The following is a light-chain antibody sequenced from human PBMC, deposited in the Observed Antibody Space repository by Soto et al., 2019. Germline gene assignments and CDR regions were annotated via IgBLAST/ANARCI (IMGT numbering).Light chain of an antibody. V-gene: IGKV3-20*01. CDR3: QHYGTSSL. CDR2: AS. Sequence: EIVLTQSPGTLSLSPGERATLSCRASQSVSDMYLAWYQQKPVQAPMLLNHASNRATGIPYRFSGSGSGTDFTLTISRLEPEVFGVYYCQHYGTSSLFGPGTKVEIK. J-gene: IGKJ3*01. CDR1: QSVSDMY.